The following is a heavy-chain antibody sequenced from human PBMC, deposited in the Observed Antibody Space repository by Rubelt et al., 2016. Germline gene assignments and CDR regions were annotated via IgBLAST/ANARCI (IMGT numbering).Heavy chain of an antibody. CDR2: IYHSGRT. CDR3: ARVQCQLLPMLGHDCYYYVDV. J-gene: IGHJ6*03. V-gene: IGHV4-4*02. CDR1: GDSMTTNN. D-gene: IGHD2-15*01. Sequence: QVQLQESGPGLVRPSETLSLTCTVSGDSMTTNNWNWIRQPPGKGLEWIGEIYHSGRTTYSPSLKSRGTISVDKSKDQVFLRLSSVTAADTAVYYCARVQCQLLPMLGHDCYYYVDVWCKGTTVTVSS.